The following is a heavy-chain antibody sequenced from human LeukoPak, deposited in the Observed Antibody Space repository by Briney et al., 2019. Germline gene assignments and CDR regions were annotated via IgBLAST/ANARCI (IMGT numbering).Heavy chain of an antibody. V-gene: IGHV1-69*10. CDR2: IIPILGIA. D-gene: IGHD6-19*01. CDR3: AKWLTGDYYYYYGMDV. J-gene: IGHJ6*02. CDR1: GGTFSSYA. Sequence: ASVKVSCKASGGTFSSYAISWVRQAPGQGLEWMGGIIPILGIANYAQKFQGRVTITADKSTSTAYMELSSLRSEDTAVYYCAKWLTGDYYYYYGMDVWGQGTTVTVSS.